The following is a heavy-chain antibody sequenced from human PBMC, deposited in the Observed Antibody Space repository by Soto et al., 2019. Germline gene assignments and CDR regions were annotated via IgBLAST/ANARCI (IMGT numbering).Heavy chain of an antibody. J-gene: IGHJ5*01. CDR2: INTDKGKT. CDR1: GYTFTSYG. V-gene: IGHV1-18*01. Sequence: ASVKVSCKASGYTFTSYGISWVRQAPGQGLEWMGWINTDKGKTTYAQKFQGRVTMTTNTSTSTAYMELSSLRSDDTAVYYCARERNWFDSWGQGTLVTSPQ. CDR3: ARERNWFDS.